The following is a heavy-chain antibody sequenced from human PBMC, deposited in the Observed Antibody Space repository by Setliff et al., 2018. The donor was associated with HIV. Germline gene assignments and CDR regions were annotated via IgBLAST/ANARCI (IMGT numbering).Heavy chain of an antibody. CDR3: ARGKTWLRFLDY. CDR1: GYNLHNYG. D-gene: IGHD5-12*01. CDR2: INTHTGNT. Sequence: ASVKVSCKASGYNLHNYGITWVRQAPGQGLEWMGWINTHTGNTNSAQRFQGRVTMTTDTSTSTAYMELRSLKSDDTAVYYCARGKTWLRFLDYWGQGTLVTVSS. V-gene: IGHV1-18*01. J-gene: IGHJ4*02.